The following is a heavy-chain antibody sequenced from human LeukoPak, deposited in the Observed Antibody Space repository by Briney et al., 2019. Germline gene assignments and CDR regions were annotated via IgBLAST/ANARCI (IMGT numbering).Heavy chain of an antibody. Sequence: GGSLRLSCAASGFTFDEYAMHWVRHAPGKGLEWVSGISWNSGSMDYAASVKGRFTISRDNAKNSLYLQMNSLRHEDTAVYYCAKWVSSRWDELYYFDYWGQGTLVTVSS. V-gene: IGHV3-9*01. J-gene: IGHJ4*02. CDR1: GFTFDEYA. D-gene: IGHD6-19*01. CDR3: AKWVSSRWDELYYFDY. CDR2: ISWNSGSM.